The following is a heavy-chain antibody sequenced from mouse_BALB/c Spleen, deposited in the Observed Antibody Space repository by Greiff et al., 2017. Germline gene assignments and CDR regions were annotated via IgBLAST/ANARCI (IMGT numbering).Heavy chain of an antibody. J-gene: IGHJ4*01. CDR2: IYPGNGDT. D-gene: IGHD4-1*01. Sequence: QVQLKQPGAELVKPGASVKMSCKASGYTFTSYNMHWVKQTPGQGLEWIGAIYPGNGDTSYNQKFKGKATLTADKSSSTAYMQLSSLTSEDSAVYYCARDWAMDYWGQGTSVTVSS. V-gene: IGHV1-12*01. CDR3: ARDWAMDY. CDR1: GYTFTSYN.